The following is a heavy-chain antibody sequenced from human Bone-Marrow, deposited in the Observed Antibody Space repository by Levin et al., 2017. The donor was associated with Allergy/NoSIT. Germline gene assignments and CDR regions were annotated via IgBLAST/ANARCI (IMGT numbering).Heavy chain of an antibody. V-gene: IGHV3-21*01. CDR1: GFTFSSYS. J-gene: IGHJ5*02. Sequence: PGGSLRLSCAASGFTFSSYSMNWVRQAPGKGLEWVSSISSSSSYIYYADSVKGRFTISRDNAKNSLYLQMNSLRAEDTAVYYWARSFMVRGVTINWFDPWGQGTLVTVSS. CDR2: ISSSSSYI. D-gene: IGHD3-10*01. CDR3: ARSFMVRGVTINWFDP.